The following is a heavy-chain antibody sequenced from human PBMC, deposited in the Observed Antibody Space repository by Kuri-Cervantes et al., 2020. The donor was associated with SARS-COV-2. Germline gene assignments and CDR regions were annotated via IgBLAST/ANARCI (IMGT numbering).Heavy chain of an antibody. Sequence: SCAISGASASTNSAAWDCIRQSPSRGLEWLGRTYYNSQWYTDYSPSVKSRIIIRSDTSKNHVSLQLNSVTPEDTAVYYCSREQISLIVLQSGTFAIWGQGTMVTVSS. V-gene: IGHV6-1*01. CDR3: SREQISLIVLQSGTFAI. D-gene: IGHD3-22*01. CDR2: TYYNSQWYT. CDR1: GASASTNSAA. J-gene: IGHJ3*02.